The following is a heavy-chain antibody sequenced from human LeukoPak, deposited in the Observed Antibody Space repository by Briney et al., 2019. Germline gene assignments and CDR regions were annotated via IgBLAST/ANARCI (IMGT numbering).Heavy chain of an antibody. CDR1: GYTFTSYG. Sequence: ASVKVSCKASGYTFTSYGISWVRQAPGQGLEWMGWISAYNGNTNYAQKLQGRVTMPTDKSKSKAYMELRSLRSDDTAVYYCARAPRPITYYFDYWGQGTLVTVSS. CDR2: ISAYNGNT. CDR3: ARAPRPITYYFDY. J-gene: IGHJ4*02. D-gene: IGHD5-12*01. V-gene: IGHV1-18*01.